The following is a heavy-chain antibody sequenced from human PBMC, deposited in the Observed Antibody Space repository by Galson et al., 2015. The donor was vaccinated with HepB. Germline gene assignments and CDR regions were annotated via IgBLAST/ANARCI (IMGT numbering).Heavy chain of an antibody. CDR1: GFTFTNFA. CDR3: AKPLIAGHASDI. Sequence: SLRLSCAASGFTFTNFAMSWVRQAPGEGLEWVSAISGSGTSPYYADSVKGRFTISRDNSKNTLYLQMNSLRAEDTAIYYCAKPLIAGHASDIWGQGTMVTVSS. CDR2: ISGSGTSP. J-gene: IGHJ3*02. V-gene: IGHV3-23*01. D-gene: IGHD6-13*01.